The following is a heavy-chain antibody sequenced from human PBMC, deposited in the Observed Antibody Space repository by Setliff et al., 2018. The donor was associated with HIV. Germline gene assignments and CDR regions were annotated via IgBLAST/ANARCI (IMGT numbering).Heavy chain of an antibody. Sequence: SLRLSCVASGFTLSRCWMSWVRQAPGKGLEWVGNIKQDGSEENYVDSVMGRFTISRDNAKNTLYLQMNSLTADDTAMYYCACPKEGYSGSGGAFQIWGQGTMVTVSS. CDR3: ACPKEGYSGSGGAFQI. V-gene: IGHV3-7*01. D-gene: IGHD3-10*01. CDR2: IKQDGSEE. CDR1: GFTLSRCW. J-gene: IGHJ3*02.